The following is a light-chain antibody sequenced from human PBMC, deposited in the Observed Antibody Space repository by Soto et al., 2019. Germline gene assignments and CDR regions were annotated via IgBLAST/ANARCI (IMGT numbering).Light chain of an antibody. Sequence: SALTQPASVSGSPGQSITISCTGTSSDVGGYNYVSWYQQHPGKAPKLMIYDVSNRPSGVSNRFSGSKSVYTASLTISGLQAEDEADYYCSSYTSSSTYVFGTGTKLTVL. J-gene: IGLJ1*01. CDR2: DVS. CDR3: SSYTSSSTYV. CDR1: SSDVGGYNY. V-gene: IGLV2-14*01.